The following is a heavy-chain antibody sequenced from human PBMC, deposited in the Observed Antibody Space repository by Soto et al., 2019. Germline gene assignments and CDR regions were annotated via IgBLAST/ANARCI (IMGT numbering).Heavy chain of an antibody. D-gene: IGHD6-13*01. CDR2: IYPGDSDT. CDR1: GYRFTSYW. J-gene: IGHJ3*02. Sequence: PGESLKISCKGSGYRFTSYWIGCVRQMPGKGLEWMGIIYPGDSDTRYSPSFQGQVTISADKSISTAYLQWSSLKASDTAMYYCARRGSSSWYVLANPGAFDIWGQGTMVTVPS. CDR3: ARRGSSSWYVLANPGAFDI. V-gene: IGHV5-51*01.